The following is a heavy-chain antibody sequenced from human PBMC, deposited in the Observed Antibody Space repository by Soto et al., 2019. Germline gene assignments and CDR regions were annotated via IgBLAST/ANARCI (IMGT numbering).Heavy chain of an antibody. CDR2: IKSKTDGGTT. V-gene: IGHV3-15*07. CDR3: TTEGYSYGFDY. CDR1: GLTFSNAW. J-gene: IGHJ4*02. D-gene: IGHD5-18*01. Sequence: EVQLVESGGGLVKPGGSLRLSCAASGLTFSNAWMNWVRQAPGKGLEWVGRIKSKTDGGTTDYAAPVKGRFTISRDDSKNKLYLQMNSLKTEDTAVYNCTTEGYSYGFDYWGQGSLVSVSS.